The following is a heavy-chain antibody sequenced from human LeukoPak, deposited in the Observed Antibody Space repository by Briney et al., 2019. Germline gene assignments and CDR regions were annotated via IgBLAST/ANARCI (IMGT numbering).Heavy chain of an antibody. D-gene: IGHD6-19*01. Sequence: SETLSLTCTVSGGSISSYYWSWIRQPAGKGLQWIGRVFTSGSTNYNPSLKSRVTMSIDTSKNQCSLRLTSVTAADTAMYYCAREYSNGWYVFDYWGQGTLVTVSS. CDR2: VFTSGST. V-gene: IGHV4-4*07. J-gene: IGHJ4*02. CDR1: GGSISSYY. CDR3: AREYSNGWYVFDY.